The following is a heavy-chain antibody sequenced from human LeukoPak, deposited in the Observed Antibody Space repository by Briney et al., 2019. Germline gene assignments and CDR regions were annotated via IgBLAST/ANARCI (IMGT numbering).Heavy chain of an antibody. CDR2: IYYNGST. V-gene: IGHV4-59*01. CDR3: ARDKVSVTASRAGYYYYYYGVDI. D-gene: IGHD2-21*02. CDR1: GDSISGYF. Sequence: SETLSLTCTVSGDSISGYFYSWIRQPPGKGLEWIGYIYYNGSTNYNPSLKSRVIMSVDTSKNHFSQKLSSVTTADTAVYYCARDKVSVTASRAGYYYYYYGVDIWGQGTTVTVSS. J-gene: IGHJ6*02.